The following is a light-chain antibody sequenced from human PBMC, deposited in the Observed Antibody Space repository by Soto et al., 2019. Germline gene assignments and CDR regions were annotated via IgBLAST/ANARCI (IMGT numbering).Light chain of an antibody. J-gene: IGLJ3*02. CDR2: EVN. CDR3: SSYAGSNNFVV. Sequence: QSVLTQPPSASGSPGQSVTISCTGTSSDVGTYTYVSWYQQHAGKAPQLMIYEVNKRPSGVPDRFSAFKSGNTASLTVSGLQAEDEADYYCSSYAGSNNFVVFGGGTKVTVL. V-gene: IGLV2-8*01. CDR1: SSDVGTYTY.